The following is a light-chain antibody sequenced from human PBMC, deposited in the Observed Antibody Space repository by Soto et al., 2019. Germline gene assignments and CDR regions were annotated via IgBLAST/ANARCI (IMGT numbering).Light chain of an antibody. CDR2: GAP. V-gene: IGKV3-15*01. Sequence: EIVMTQSPATLSVSPGERATLSCRASQSVSSNLAWYQQKPGQAPRLLIYGAPTRATGIPARFSGSGSGTEFTLTISNLQSEDFAVYYCQQYNNWWTFGQGTKVEIK. CDR3: QQYNNWWT. J-gene: IGKJ1*01. CDR1: QSVSSN.